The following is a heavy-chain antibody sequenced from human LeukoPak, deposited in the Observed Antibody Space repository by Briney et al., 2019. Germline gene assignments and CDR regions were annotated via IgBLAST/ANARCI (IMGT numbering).Heavy chain of an antibody. CDR2: ISYDGSNK. D-gene: IGHD2-15*01. Sequence: GGSLRLSCAASGFTFSSYAMHWVRQAPGKGLEWVAVISYDGSNKYYADSVKGRFTISRDNSKNTLYLQMHSLRAEDTAVYYCATPKRSGSGGDAFDMWGQGTMVTVSS. J-gene: IGHJ3*02. CDR1: GFTFSSYA. CDR3: ATPKRSGSGGDAFDM. V-gene: IGHV3-30-3*01.